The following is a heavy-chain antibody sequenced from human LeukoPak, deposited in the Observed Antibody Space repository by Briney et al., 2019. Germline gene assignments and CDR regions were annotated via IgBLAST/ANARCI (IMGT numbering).Heavy chain of an antibody. CDR3: ARDRLRWFPGMDV. J-gene: IGHJ6*02. Sequence: GGPLRLSCAASGFTFSSYEMNWVRQAPGKGLEWVSYISSSGSTIYYADSVKGRFTISRDKAKNSLYLQMNSLRAEDTAVYYCARDRLRWFPGMDVWGQGTTVTVSS. D-gene: IGHD4-23*01. CDR2: ISSSGSTI. V-gene: IGHV3-48*03. CDR1: GFTFSSYE.